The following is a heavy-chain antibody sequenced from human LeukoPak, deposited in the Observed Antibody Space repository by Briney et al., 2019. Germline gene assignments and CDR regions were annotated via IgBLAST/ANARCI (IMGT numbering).Heavy chain of an antibody. D-gene: IGHD3-10*01. CDR2: IYTSGST. V-gene: IGHV4-61*02. CDR3: ARSITSPGGGDY. Sequence: PSQTLSLTCTVSGGSISSGSYYWSWIRQPAGKGLEWIGRIYTSGSTNYNPSLKSRVTISVDTSKNQFSLKLSSVTAADTAVYYCARSITSPGGGDYWGQGTLVTVSS. J-gene: IGHJ4*02. CDR1: GGSISSGSYY.